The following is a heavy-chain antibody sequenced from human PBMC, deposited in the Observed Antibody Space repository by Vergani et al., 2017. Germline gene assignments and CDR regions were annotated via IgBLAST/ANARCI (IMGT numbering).Heavy chain of an antibody. CDR3: ARGVLEVRSSGVGLINHYYYIDV. J-gene: IGHJ6*03. CDR2: VYASGSI. CDR1: DVSISGYY. Sequence: QVQLQESGPGLVKPSETLSLTCSVSDVSISGYYWNWIRQPAGKGLEWSGRVYASGSINYNPSLKSRVTMSVDTSKNQISLKLTAVTAADTAVYYFARGVLEVRSSGVGLINHYYYIDVWGKGTTVTVSS. V-gene: IGHV4-4*07. D-gene: IGHD1-7*01.